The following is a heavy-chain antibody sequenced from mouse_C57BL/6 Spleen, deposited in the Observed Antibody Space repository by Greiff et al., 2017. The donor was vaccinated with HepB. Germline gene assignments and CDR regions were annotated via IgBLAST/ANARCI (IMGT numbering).Heavy chain of an antibody. CDR1: GYSFTGYY. D-gene: IGHD2-2*01. CDR3: ARGVWGYGRLWDY. CDR2: INPSTGGT. Sequence: EVQLQQSGPELVKPGASVKISCKASGYSFTGYYMNWVKQSPEKSLEWIGEINPSTGGTTYNQKFKAKATLTVDKSSSTAYMQLKSLTSEDSAVYYCARGVWGYGRLWDYWGQGTTLTVSS. V-gene: IGHV1-42*01. J-gene: IGHJ2*01.